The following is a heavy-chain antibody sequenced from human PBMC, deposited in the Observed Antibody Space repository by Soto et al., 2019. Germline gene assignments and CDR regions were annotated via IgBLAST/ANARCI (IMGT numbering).Heavy chain of an antibody. CDR1: GFTFSNYG. J-gene: IGHJ3*02. V-gene: IGHV3-33*01. D-gene: IGHD3-3*01. Sequence: QVRLVESGGGVVQPGRSLRLSCAASGFTFSNYGMHWVRQAPGKGLEWVALIWFDGSNNYYVDSVKGRLTISRDNSKNTLYLQMDSLRVEDAAVYYCARVFDWSDVNCQPWDAFDIWGQGTMVTVSS. CDR2: IWFDGSNN. CDR3: ARVFDWSDVNCQPWDAFDI.